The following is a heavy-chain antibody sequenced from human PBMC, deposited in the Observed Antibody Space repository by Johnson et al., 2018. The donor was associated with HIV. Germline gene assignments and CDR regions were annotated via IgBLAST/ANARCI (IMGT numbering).Heavy chain of an antibody. Sequence: QVQLVESGGGVVQPGRSLRLSCAASGFTFSSCAMHWVRQAPGKGLELVAVISYDGSNKYYADSVKGRFTISRDNSKNTLYLQMNSLRAEDTAVYYCAKDLRDSSGYDAFDIWGQGTMVTVSS. J-gene: IGHJ3*02. CDR3: AKDLRDSSGYDAFDI. V-gene: IGHV3-30-3*01. CDR1: GFTFSSCA. CDR2: ISYDGSNK. D-gene: IGHD3-22*01.